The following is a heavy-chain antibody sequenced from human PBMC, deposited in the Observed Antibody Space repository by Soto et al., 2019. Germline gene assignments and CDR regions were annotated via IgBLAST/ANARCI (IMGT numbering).Heavy chain of an antibody. J-gene: IGHJ6*02. CDR1: GYTFKLYY. CDR2: INSNSGDT. CDR3: SRGMDV. Sequence: ASVKVSCKTSGYTFKLYYMHWVRQAPGQGLEWMGWINSNSGDTTYGQKFQGRVTMTRDTSTTVFLELTTLTYDDTAVYYCSRGMDVWGQGTSVTVSS. V-gene: IGHV1-2*02.